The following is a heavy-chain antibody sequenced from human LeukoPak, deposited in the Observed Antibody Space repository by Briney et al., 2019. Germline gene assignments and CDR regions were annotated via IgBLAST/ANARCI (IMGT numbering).Heavy chain of an antibody. CDR3: ARVSADSGYYSPFDY. CDR2: IIPIFGTA. Sequence: GASVKVSCKASGGTFSSYAISWVRQAPGQGLEWMGGIIPIFGTANYAQKFQGRVTITADESTSTAYMELSSLRSEDTAVYYCARVSADSGYYSPFDYWGQGTLVTVSS. V-gene: IGHV1-69*13. D-gene: IGHD3-22*01. J-gene: IGHJ4*02. CDR1: GGTFSSYA.